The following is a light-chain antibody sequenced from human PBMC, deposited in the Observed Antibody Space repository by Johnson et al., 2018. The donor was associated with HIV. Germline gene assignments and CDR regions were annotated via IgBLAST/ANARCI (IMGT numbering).Light chain of an antibody. V-gene: IGLV1-51*01. J-gene: IGLJ1*01. CDR2: DNN. CDR1: SCDIGNNY. CDR3: GTWDNSLSAHV. Sequence: QSVLTQPPSVSAALGQKVTISSSRNSCDIGNNYVSCYQQLPGTAPKLLIYDNNKRPSGIPDRFSGSKSGTSATLGIPGLPTGDEADYYGGTWDNSLSAHVFGTGTKVTVL.